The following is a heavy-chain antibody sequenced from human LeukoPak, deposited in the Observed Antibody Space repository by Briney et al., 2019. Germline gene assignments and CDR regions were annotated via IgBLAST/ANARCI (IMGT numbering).Heavy chain of an antibody. V-gene: IGHV4-39*07. D-gene: IGHD4-11*01. J-gene: IGHJ6*03. CDR3: ARGVPKTSYYYYYMDV. CDR2: IYYSGST. Sequence: PSETLSLTCTVSGGSISSSSYYWGWIRQPPGKGLEWIGSIYYSGSTYYNPSLKSRVTISVDTSKNQFSLKLSSVTAEDTAVYYCARGVPKTSYYYYYMDVWGKGTTVTVSS. CDR1: GGSISSSSYY.